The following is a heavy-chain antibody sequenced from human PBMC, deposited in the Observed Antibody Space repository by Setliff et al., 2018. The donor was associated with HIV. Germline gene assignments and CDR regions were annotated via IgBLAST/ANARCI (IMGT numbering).Heavy chain of an antibody. V-gene: IGHV3-23*01. J-gene: IGHJ5*02. CDR2: ISGSGGST. Sequence: PGGSLRLSCAASGFTFNSYAMSWVRQAPGKGLEWVSSISGSGGSTYYRESVKGRFTVSRDNSNNTVYLQMNSLRAEDTAVYYCARDNGRYFDRGWFDPWGQGALVTVSS. D-gene: IGHD3-9*01. CDR1: GFTFNSYA. CDR3: ARDNGRYFDRGWFDP.